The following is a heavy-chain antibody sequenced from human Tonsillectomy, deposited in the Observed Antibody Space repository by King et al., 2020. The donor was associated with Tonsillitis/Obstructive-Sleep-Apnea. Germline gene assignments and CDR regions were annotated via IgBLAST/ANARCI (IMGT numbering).Heavy chain of an antibody. CDR1: GFSLSNARMG. V-gene: IGHV2-26*01. CDR2: IFSNDEK. J-gene: IGHJ6*03. CDR3: ARFGYCSGGSCPHTDYYYYMDV. Sequence: VTLKESGPVLVKPTETLTLTCTVSGFSLSNARMGVSWIRQPPGKALEWLAHIFSNDEKSYSTSLKSMLTISKDTPKSQVVLTMTNMDPVDTATYYCARFGYCSGGSCPHTDYYYYMDVWGKGTTVTVSS. D-gene: IGHD2-15*01.